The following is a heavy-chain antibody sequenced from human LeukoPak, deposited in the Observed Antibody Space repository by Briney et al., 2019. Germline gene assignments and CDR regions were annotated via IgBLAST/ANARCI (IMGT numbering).Heavy chain of an antibody. D-gene: IGHD1-26*01. CDR1: GFTFSSYG. Sequence: GGSLRLSCVASGFTFSSYGMHWVRQAPGKGLEWVAVISNDGGNKYYEDSVKGRFTISRDNSKNTLYLQMNSLRAEDTAVYYCANKEWELPSVWGQGTLVSVSS. CDR2: ISNDGGNK. J-gene: IGHJ4*02. CDR3: ANKEWELPSV. V-gene: IGHV3-30*18.